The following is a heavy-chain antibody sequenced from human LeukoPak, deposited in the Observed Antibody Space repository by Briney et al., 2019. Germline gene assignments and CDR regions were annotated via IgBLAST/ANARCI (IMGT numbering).Heavy chain of an antibody. D-gene: IGHD4-17*01. Sequence: VGSLRLSGAASGFTFSHYAMIWVRQAPGQGLEWVSAIRSGGSAKYADLVKARFTISRDNSKNTLYLQMNSLRAEDTTLYFCARDPNGDYIGAFDFLGQGTVVTVSS. CDR3: ARDPNGDYIGAFDF. CDR2: IRSGGSA. V-gene: IGHV3-23*01. J-gene: IGHJ3*01. CDR1: GFTFSHYA.